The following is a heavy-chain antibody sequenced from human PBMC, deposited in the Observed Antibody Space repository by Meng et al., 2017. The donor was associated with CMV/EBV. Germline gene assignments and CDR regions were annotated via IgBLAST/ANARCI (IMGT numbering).Heavy chain of an antibody. D-gene: IGHD7-27*01. CDR2: INSDGSST. V-gene: IGHV3-74*01. J-gene: IGHJ4*02. CDR3: ARVANWGGVGGPLDY. CDR1: GFTFSSYW. Sequence: GGSLRLSCAASGFTFSSYWMHWVRQAPGKGLVWVSRINSDGSSTSYADSVKGRFTIPRDNAKNTVYLQMNSLRAEDTAVYYCARVANWGGVGGPLDYWGQGTLVTVSS.